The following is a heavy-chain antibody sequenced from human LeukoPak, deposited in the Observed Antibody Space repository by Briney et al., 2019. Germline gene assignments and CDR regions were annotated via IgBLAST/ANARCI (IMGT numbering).Heavy chain of an antibody. CDR1: GYSISSGYY. Sequence: SENLSRNCAVSGYSISSGYYWGWIRQPPGKGLEWIGSSYRSGSTYYNPSLKSRVTISVDTSKNQFSLKLSSVTAADTAVYYCARHDYGDYVGWFDPWGQGTLVTVSS. J-gene: IGHJ5*02. CDR2: SYRSGST. CDR3: ARHDYGDYVGWFDP. D-gene: IGHD4-17*01. V-gene: IGHV4-38-2*01.